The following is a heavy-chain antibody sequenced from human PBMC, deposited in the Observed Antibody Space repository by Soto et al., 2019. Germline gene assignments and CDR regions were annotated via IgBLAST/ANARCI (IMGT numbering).Heavy chain of an antibody. D-gene: IGHD3-10*01. CDR2: IDPKNGGT. Sequence: QVQLVQSGTEVKKPGASVKVSCQASGYSISAYYIHWVRQAPGQGLEWMGWIDPKNGGTVSAQKFQGRLTMTRDTSISTVYMDLSGLTSDDTALYYCGRDDYGIFPYWGQGSLVTLSS. CDR1: GYSISAYY. CDR3: GRDDYGIFPY. V-gene: IGHV1-2*02. J-gene: IGHJ4*02.